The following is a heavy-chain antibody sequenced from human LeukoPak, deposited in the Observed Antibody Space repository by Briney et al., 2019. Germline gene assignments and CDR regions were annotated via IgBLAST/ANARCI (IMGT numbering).Heavy chain of an antibody. CDR2: INPNSGGT. CDR1: GYTFTGYY. Sequence: GASVKVSCKASGYTFTGYYMHWVRQAPGQGLEWRGWINPNSGGTNYAQKFQGRVTMTRDTSISTAYMELSRLRSDDTAVYYCARKFYCSGGSCYSPRFDPWGQGTLVTVSS. J-gene: IGHJ5*02. D-gene: IGHD2-15*01. CDR3: ARKFYCSGGSCYSPRFDP. V-gene: IGHV1-2*02.